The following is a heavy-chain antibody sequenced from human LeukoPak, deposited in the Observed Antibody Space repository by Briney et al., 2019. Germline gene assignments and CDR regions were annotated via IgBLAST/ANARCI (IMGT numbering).Heavy chain of an antibody. CDR1: GFTFSSYA. J-gene: IGHJ4*02. Sequence: GGSLRLSCAASGFTFSSYAMSWVRQAPGKGLEWVSAISGSGGNTYHADSVKGRFTISRDNSKNTLYLQMNSLRDEDTAVYYCAREGPNYFDYWGQGTLVTVSS. V-gene: IGHV3-23*01. CDR3: AREGPNYFDY. CDR2: ISGSGGNT.